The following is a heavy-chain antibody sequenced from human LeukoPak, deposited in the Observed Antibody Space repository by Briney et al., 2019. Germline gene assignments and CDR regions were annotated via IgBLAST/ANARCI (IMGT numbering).Heavy chain of an antibody. CDR3: ARRSKYGDYFDY. V-gene: IGHV4-59*08. CDR1: GGSISSYY. D-gene: IGHD4-17*01. Sequence: SETLSLTCTVSGGSISSYYWSWIRQPPGKGLEWIGYIYYSGSTNYNPSLKSRVTISVDTSKNQFSLKLSSVTAADSAVYYCARRSKYGDYFDYWGQGTLVNVSS. J-gene: IGHJ4*02. CDR2: IYYSGST.